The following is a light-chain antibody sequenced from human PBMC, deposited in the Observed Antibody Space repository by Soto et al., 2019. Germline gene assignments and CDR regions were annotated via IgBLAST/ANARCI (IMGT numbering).Light chain of an antibody. V-gene: IGLV2-8*01. CDR2: EVT. Sequence: QSALTLPPSASGSPGQSVTISSTGTSSDVGDYIYVSWFLQHPGKAPKLMIFEVTKRPSGVPDRFSGSKSGNTASLTVSGLQAEDEADYYCSSYAGSNKEVFGGGTKLTVL. CDR1: SSDVGDYIY. J-gene: IGLJ2*01. CDR3: SSYAGSNKEV.